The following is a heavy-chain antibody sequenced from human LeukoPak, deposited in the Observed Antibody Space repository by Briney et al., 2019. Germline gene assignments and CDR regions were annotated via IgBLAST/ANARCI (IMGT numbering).Heavy chain of an antibody. V-gene: IGHV3-11*06. CDR1: GFTFSDYY. CDR3: ARDLFGREHPFDY. D-gene: IGHD1-26*01. Sequence: GGSLRLSCAASGFTFSDYYMSWIRQAPGKGLEWVSYISSSSSYIYYADSVKGRFTISRDNAKKSLYLQMNSLRAEDTAVYYCARDLFGREHPFDYWGQGTLVTVSS. J-gene: IGHJ4*02. CDR2: ISSSSSYI.